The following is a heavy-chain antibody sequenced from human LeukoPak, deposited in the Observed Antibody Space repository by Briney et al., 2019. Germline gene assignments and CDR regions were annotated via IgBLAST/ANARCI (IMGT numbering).Heavy chain of an antibody. D-gene: IGHD3-3*01. CDR1: GGSISSYY. J-gene: IGHJ6*02. Sequence: ASETLSLTCTVSGGSISSYYWSWIRQPPGKGLEWIGYIYYSGSTNYNPSLKSRVTISVDTSKNQFSLKLSSVTAADTAVYYCARDRRSGYYNDYYYYYGMDVWGQGTTVTVSS. CDR2: IYYSGST. CDR3: ARDRRSGYYNDYYYYYGMDV. V-gene: IGHV4-59*01.